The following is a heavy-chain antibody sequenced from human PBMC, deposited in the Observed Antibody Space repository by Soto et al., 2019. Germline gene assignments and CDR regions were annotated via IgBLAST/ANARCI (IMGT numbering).Heavy chain of an antibody. CDR3: ARVGGSNYLNDY. Sequence: QVQLQQWGAGLLKPSETLSLTCAVYGGSFSDHYWSWIRQPPGKGLEWIGEISHSGSTNYNPSLKSRVTISVDTSKNQFSLKLSSVSAADTAVYYWARVGGSNYLNDYWGQGTLVTVSS. J-gene: IGHJ4*02. CDR1: GGSFSDHY. CDR2: ISHSGST. D-gene: IGHD1-7*01. V-gene: IGHV4-34*01.